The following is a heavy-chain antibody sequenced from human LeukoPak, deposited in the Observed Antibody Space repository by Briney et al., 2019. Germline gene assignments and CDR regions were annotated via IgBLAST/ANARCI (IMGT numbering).Heavy chain of an antibody. V-gene: IGHV4-34*01. J-gene: IGHJ5*02. Sequence: PSETLSLTCVVSGGSLSGYYLTWIRQAPGKGLEWIGDISHRGGTAYNPSLKSRASVSLDTSKNQFSLYVTFVTAADTAVYFCARFADSEPIDTWGQGTLVTVSS. CDR2: ISHRGGT. D-gene: IGHD1-26*01. CDR3: ARFADSEPIDT. CDR1: GGSLSGYY.